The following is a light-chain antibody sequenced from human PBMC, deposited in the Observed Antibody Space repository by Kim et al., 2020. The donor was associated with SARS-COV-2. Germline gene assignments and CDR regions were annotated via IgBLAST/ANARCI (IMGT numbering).Light chain of an antibody. CDR3: QQYNDWPLT. V-gene: IGKV3-15*01. CDR2: GVS. CDR1: QTISRD. J-gene: IGKJ4*01. Sequence: PGERATLSCRTSQTISRDLAWYQQKPGQAPRLLIYGVSTRATGIPATFTGSGSGTEFTLTISSLQSEDFAVYYCQQYNDWPLTFGGGTKLEIK.